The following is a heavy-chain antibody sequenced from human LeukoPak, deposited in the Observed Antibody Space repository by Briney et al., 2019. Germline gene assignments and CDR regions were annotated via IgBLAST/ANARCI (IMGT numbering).Heavy chain of an antibody. Sequence: GGSLRLSCAASGFTFSSYAMHWVRQAPGKGLEWVAVISYDGSNKYYADSVKGRFTISRDNSKNTLYLQMNSLRAEDTAVYYCARGPERTGVGTRYYYDMDIWGQGTTVTVSS. CDR1: GFTFSSYA. J-gene: IGHJ6*02. V-gene: IGHV3-30-3*01. CDR3: ARGPERTGVGTRYYYDMDI. CDR2: ISYDGSNK. D-gene: IGHD2-8*01.